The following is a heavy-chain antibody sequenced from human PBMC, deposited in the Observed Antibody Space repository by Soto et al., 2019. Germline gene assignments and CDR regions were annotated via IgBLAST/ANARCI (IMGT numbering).Heavy chain of an antibody. CDR3: ARDKDRLWCGELLDY. CDR1: GYTFTSYA. Sequence: QVQLVQSGAEVKKPGASVKVSCKDSGYTFTSYAMHWVRQASGQRSEWMGWINAGNGNTKYSQKFQGRVTITRDTSASTAYMELSSLRSEDTAVYYCARDKDRLWCGELLDYWGQGTLVTVSS. CDR2: INAGNGNT. J-gene: IGHJ4*02. D-gene: IGHD3-10*01. V-gene: IGHV1-3*01.